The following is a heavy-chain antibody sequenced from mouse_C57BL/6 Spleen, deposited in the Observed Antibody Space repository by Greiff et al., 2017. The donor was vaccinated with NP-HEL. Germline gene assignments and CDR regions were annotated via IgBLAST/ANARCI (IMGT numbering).Heavy chain of an antibody. V-gene: IGHV14-1*01. CDR3: TTGSGYAMDY. D-gene: IGHD4-1*01. Sequence: VQLQQSGAELVRPGASVKLSCTASGFNINDYYMHWVKQRPEQGLEWIGSIDPEDGDTEYAPKFQGKATMTADTSSNTAYLQHSSLTSEDTAVYYCTTGSGYAMDYWGQGTSVTVSS. CDR1: GFNINDYY. J-gene: IGHJ4*01. CDR2: IDPEDGDT.